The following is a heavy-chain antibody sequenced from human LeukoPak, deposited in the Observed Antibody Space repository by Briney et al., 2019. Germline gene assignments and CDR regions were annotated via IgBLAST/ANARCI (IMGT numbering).Heavy chain of an antibody. D-gene: IGHD6-13*01. CDR1: GFTFSSYS. CDR2: ISSSSSYI. CDR3: TREAAAADPFDY. Sequence: GGSLRLSCAASGFTFSSYSMNWVRQAPGKGLEWVSSISSSSSYIYYADSVKGRFTISRDNAKNSLYLQMNSLRAEDTAVYYCTREAAAADPFDYWGQGTLVTVSS. V-gene: IGHV3-21*01. J-gene: IGHJ4*02.